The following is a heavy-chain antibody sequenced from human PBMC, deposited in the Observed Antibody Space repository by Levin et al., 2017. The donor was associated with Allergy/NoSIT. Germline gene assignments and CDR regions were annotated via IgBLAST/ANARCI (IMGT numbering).Heavy chain of an antibody. J-gene: IGHJ6*02. CDR2: ISSSGSTI. CDR1: GFTFSSYE. CDR3: AREYYDFWSGYRSYYYYGMDV. Sequence: GGSLRLSCAASGFTFSSYEMNWVRQAPGKGLEWVSYISSSGSTIYYADSVKGRFTISRDNAKNSLYLQMNSLRAEDTAVYYCAREYYDFWSGYRSYYYYGMDVWGQGTTVTVSS. D-gene: IGHD3-3*01. V-gene: IGHV3-48*03.